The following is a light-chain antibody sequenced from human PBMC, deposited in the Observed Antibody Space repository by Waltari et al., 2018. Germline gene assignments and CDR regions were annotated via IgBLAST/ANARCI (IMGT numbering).Light chain of an antibody. CDR2: RAS. CDR1: QSISSN. CDR3: QQYDGWPPKYS. Sequence: EVVVTQTPAALSVSPGYGVTLSCRASQSISSNLAWYQQKAGQAPRLLIYRASIRAADVPARFSGSGSGTEFTLTISSLQSEDFAVYFCQQYDGWPPKYSFGQGTKLEIK. J-gene: IGKJ2*01. V-gene: IGKV3-15*01.